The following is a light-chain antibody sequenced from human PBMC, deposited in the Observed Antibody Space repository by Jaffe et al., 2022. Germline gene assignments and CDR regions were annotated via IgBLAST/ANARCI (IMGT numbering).Light chain of an antibody. CDR1: SSDVGGYNY. J-gene: IGLJ2*01. CDR3: SSYTSSSTPEGPL. Sequence: QSALTQPASVSGSPGQSITISCTGTSSDVGGYNYVSWYQQHPGKAPKLMIYDVSNRPSGVSNRFSGSKSGNTASLTISGLQAEDEADYYCSSYTSSSTPEGPLFGGGTKLTVL. V-gene: IGLV2-14*03. CDR2: DVS.